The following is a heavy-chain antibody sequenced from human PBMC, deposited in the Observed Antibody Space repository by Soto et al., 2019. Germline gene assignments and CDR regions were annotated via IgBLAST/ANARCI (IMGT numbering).Heavy chain of an antibody. CDR2: IKQDGSEK. CDR3: AREWVWFGDLLRYYYYMDV. CDR1: GFTFSSHW. J-gene: IGHJ6*03. Sequence: GGSLRLSCGASGFTFSSHWMSWVRQAPGKGLEWVANIKQDGSEKSYGDSVKGRFTISRDNAKNSLYLQMDSLRAEDTAVYYCAREWVWFGDLLRYYYYMDVWGKGTTVTVSS. D-gene: IGHD3-10*01. V-gene: IGHV3-7*01.